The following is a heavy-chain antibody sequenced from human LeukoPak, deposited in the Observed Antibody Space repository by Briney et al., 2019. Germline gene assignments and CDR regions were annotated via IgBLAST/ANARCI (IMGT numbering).Heavy chain of an antibody. V-gene: IGHV4-34*01. Sequence: PSETLSLTCAVYGGSFSGYYWSWIRQPPGKGLEWIGEINHSGSTNYNPSLKSRVTISVDTSKNQFSLKLSSVTAAATAVYYCARPHYDYVWGSYPSGAFDIWGQGTMVTVSS. CDR2: INHSGST. CDR3: ARPHYDYVWGSYPSGAFDI. D-gene: IGHD3-16*02. CDR1: GGSFSGYY. J-gene: IGHJ3*02.